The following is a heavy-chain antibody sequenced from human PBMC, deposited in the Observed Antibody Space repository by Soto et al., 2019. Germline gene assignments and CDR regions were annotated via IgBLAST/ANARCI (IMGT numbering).Heavy chain of an antibody. CDR2: ISYDGSNK. CDR1: GFTFSSYA. J-gene: IGHJ4*02. D-gene: IGHD6-19*01. V-gene: IGHV3-30-3*01. CDR3: ARDPQWLVPYFDY. Sequence: PGGSLRLSCAASGFTFSSYAMHLVRQAPGKGLECVSVISYDGSNKYYADSVKGRFTISRDNSKHTLYLHMNSLRAEDTAVYYCARDPQWLVPYFDYGGQGTLVTVSS.